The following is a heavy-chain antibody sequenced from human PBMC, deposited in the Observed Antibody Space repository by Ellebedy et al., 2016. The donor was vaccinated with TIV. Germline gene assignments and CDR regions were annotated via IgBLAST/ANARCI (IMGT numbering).Heavy chain of an antibody. V-gene: IGHV4-59*01. Sequence: MPGGSLRLSCTVSGASISSYYWSWIRQPPGKGLECIGFIFHTGDTNYSPSLKSRVAISLDTSKNQFSLKLTSVTDADTAVYYCARGGASSKYFDYWGLGTLVTVSS. CDR2: IFHTGDT. CDR1: GASISSYY. CDR3: ARGGASSKYFDY. J-gene: IGHJ4*02.